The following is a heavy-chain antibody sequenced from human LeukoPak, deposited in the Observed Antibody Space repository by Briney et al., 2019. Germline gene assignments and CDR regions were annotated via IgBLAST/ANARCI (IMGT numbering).Heavy chain of an antibody. CDR2: IYHSGST. J-gene: IGHJ3*02. Sequence: SETLPLTCAVSGGSISSGGYSWSWIRQPPGKGLEWIGYIYHSGSTYYNPSLKSRVTISVDRSKNQFSLKLSSVTAADTAVYYCARGSNESDAFDIWGQGTMVTVSS. CDR3: ARGSNESDAFDI. CDR1: GGSISSGGYS. D-gene: IGHD4-11*01. V-gene: IGHV4-30-2*01.